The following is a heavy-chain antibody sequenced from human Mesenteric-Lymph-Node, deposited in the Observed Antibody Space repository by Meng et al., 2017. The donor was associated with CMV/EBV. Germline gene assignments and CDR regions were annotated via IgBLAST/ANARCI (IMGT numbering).Heavy chain of an antibody. CDR2: INPNSGGT. CDR3: ARTYSSGWYGSNVHAFDI. D-gene: IGHD6-19*01. V-gene: IGHV1-2*02. J-gene: IGHJ3*02. Sequence: ASVKVSCKASGYTFTGYYMHWVRQAPGQGLEWMGWINPNSGGTNYAQKFQGRVTMTRDKSISTAYLEWSSLKASDTAMYYCARTYSSGWYGSNVHAFDIWGQGTMVTVSS. CDR1: GYTFTGYY.